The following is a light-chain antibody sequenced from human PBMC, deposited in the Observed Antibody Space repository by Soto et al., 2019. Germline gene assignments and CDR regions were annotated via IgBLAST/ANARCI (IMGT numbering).Light chain of an antibody. Sequence: EIVLTQSPGTLSLSPGERATLSCRASQSVSGTYLAWYQQKPGQAPRLLIYGASSRATGIPDRFSGGGSGTDFTLTISSLEPEDFAVCYCQHYGTSPLATFGPGTKVDI. V-gene: IGKV3-20*01. J-gene: IGKJ3*01. CDR2: GAS. CDR1: QSVSGTY. CDR3: QHYGTSPLAT.